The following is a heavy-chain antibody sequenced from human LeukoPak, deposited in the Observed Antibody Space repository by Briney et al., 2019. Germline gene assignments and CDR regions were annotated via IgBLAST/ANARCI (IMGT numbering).Heavy chain of an antibody. CDR1: GFTFSSYW. D-gene: IGHD2-21*02. CDR2: IKQDGSEK. V-gene: IGHV3-7*01. J-gene: IGHJ4*02. CDR3: ARDTAGAYYFDH. Sequence: GGSLRLSCAASGFTFSSYWMSWVRQAPGKGLEWVANIKQDGSEKYYVDSVKGRFTISRDNSKNTLYLQMNSLRAEDTAVYYCARDTAGAYYFDHWGQGTLVTVSS.